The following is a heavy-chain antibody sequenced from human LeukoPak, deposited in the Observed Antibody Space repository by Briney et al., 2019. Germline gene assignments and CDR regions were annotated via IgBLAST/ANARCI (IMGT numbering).Heavy chain of an antibody. CDR1: GFTFSSYW. Sequence: GGSLRLSCAASGFTFSSYWMSWVRQAPGKGLEWVANIKQDGSEKYYVDPVKGRFTISRDNAKNSLYLQMNSLRAEDTAVYYCARNKIVATAAEYWYFDLWGRGTLVTVSS. J-gene: IGHJ2*01. V-gene: IGHV3-7*01. CDR3: ARNKIVATAAEYWYFDL. CDR2: IKQDGSEK. D-gene: IGHD5-12*01.